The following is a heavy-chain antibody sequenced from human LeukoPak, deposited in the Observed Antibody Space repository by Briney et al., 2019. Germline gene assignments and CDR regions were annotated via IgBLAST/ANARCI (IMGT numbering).Heavy chain of an antibody. V-gene: IGHV4-4*07. CDR3: ASDSLHYLNY. CDR1: GGSISSYY. D-gene: IGHD5/OR15-5a*01. CDR2: IYTSGST. Sequence: SETLSLTCTVSGGSISSYYWSWIRQPAGKGLEWIGRIYTSGSTNYNPSLKSRVTISVDKSKNQFSLKLSSVTAADTAVYYCASDSLHYLNYWGQGTLVTVSS. J-gene: IGHJ4*02.